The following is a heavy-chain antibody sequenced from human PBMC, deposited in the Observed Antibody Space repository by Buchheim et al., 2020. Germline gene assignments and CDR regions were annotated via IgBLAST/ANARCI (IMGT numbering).Heavy chain of an antibody. J-gene: IGHJ4*02. Sequence: QMQLVESGGGVVQPGRSLRLSCAASGFTFSSYAMHWVRQAPGKGLEWVAVISYDGSNKYCGDSVKGRFTISRDNSKNTLFLQMNSLRAEDTALYYCVREGGGSYYGDYWGQGTL. CDR1: GFTFSSYA. CDR2: ISYDGSNK. V-gene: IGHV3-30-3*01. CDR3: VREGGGSYYGDY. D-gene: IGHD1-26*01.